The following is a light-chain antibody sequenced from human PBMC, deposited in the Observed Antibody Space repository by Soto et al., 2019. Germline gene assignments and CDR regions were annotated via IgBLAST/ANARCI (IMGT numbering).Light chain of an antibody. CDR3: RQYNNLWT. CDR1: QSVSSN. Sequence: EIVMTQSPATLSVSPGERATLSCRASQSVSSNLAWYQQKPGQAPRLLIYGASTRASGIPARFSGSGSGTEFTLTISSLQSEDFAVYYCRQYNNLWTFGQGTKV. CDR2: GAS. J-gene: IGKJ1*01. V-gene: IGKV3-15*01.